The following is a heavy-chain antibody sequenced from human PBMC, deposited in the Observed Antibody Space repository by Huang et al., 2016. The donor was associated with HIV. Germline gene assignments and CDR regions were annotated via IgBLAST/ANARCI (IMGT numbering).Heavy chain of an antibody. CDR1: GYNFLNYW. Sequence: EVRLVQSGSEVKKPGESLKISCRASGYNFLNYWVGWVRPMPGKGLEWSGISYPADPENKYSPSFQCQVTFLVDKSTDTTYLQWSGLRASDTAIYYCARRRETGGTYDWYYAMDVWGQGTTVTVAS. CDR2: SYPADPEN. V-gene: IGHV5-51*01. CDR3: ARRRETGGTYDWYYAMDV. J-gene: IGHJ6*02. D-gene: IGHD2-21*01.